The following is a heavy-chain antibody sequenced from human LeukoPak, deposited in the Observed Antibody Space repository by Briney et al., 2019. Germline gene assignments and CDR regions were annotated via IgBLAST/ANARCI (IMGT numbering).Heavy chain of an antibody. V-gene: IGHV4-34*12. D-gene: IGHD7-27*01. CDR1: GGSFSGYY. Sequence: SETLSLTCAVYGGSFSGYYWSWIRQPPGKGLEWIGEIIPLGSASCNPSLKSRITISIDTSKNQFPLKLSSVTAADTAAYYCARHLTGERAFDVWGQGTVVTVSS. J-gene: IGHJ3*01. CDR3: ARHLTGERAFDV. CDR2: IIPLGSA.